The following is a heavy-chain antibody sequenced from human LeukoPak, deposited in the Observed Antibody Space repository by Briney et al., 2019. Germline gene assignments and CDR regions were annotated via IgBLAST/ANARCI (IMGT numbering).Heavy chain of an antibody. CDR1: GGSISTYY. J-gene: IGHJ5*02. D-gene: IGHD4-23*01. CDR2: IYYSGST. CDR3: AREGVTHNWFDP. Sequence: SETLSLTCTVSGGSISTYYWSWIRQPPGKGLEWIGYIYYSGSTNYKPSLKSRATMSVDTSKNQFSLKLSSVTAADTAVYYCAREGVTHNWFDPWGQGTLVTVSP. V-gene: IGHV4-59*01.